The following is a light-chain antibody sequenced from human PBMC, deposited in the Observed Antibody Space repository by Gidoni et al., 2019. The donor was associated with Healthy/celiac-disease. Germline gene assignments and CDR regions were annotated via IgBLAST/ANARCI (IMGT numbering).Light chain of an antibody. Sequence: IVLTQSPGSLSLSPGEGATLSCRASQSVGSSYLAWYQQKPGQAPRLLIYGASSRATGIPDRFSGSGSGTDFTLTISRLEPEDFAVYYCQQYGGSPLFTFGPGTKVDIK. V-gene: IGKV3-20*01. CDR2: GAS. CDR3: QQYGGSPLFT. J-gene: IGKJ3*01. CDR1: QSVGSSY.